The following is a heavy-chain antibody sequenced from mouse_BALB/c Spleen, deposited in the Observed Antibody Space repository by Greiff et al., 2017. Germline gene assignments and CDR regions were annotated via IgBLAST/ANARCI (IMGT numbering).Heavy chain of an antibody. CDR2: ISYSGST. D-gene: IGHD2-1*01. Sequence: EVQGVESGPGLVKPSQSLSLTCTVTGYSITSDYAWNWIRQFPGNKLEWMGYISYSGSTSYNPSLKSRISITRDTSKNQFFLQLNSVTTEDTATYYCARGDGNWFAYWGQGTLVTVSA. V-gene: IGHV3-2*02. J-gene: IGHJ3*01. CDR1: GYSITSDYA. CDR3: ARGDGNWFAY.